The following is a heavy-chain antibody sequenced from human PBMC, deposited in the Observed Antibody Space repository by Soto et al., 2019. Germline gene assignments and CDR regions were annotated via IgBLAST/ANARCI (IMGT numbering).Heavy chain of an antibody. V-gene: IGHV3-11*01. CDR1: GYTFSDYY. Sequence: QVQLVESGGDLVKPGGSLRLSCAASGYTFSDYYMSWIRQAPVKGLEWISYIDTSGTKIYYADSVKGRFTSTRDNAKNSLYLEMNSLRDEDTAVYYCASHYDMWSGYLSPVDYWGQGTLVTVSS. D-gene: IGHD3-3*01. J-gene: IGHJ4*02. CDR3: ASHYDMWSGYLSPVDY. CDR2: IDTSGTKI.